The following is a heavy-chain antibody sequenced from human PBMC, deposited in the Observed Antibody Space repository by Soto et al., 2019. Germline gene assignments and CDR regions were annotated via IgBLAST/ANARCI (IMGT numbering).Heavy chain of an antibody. Sequence: EVQLVESGGGLVKPGGSLRLSCAASGFTFSNAWMSWVRQAPGKGLEWVGRIKSKTDGGTTDYAAPVKGRFTISRDDSKNTLYLQMNSLKTEDTAVYYCTTEGVVVAARSDYWGQGTLVTVSS. J-gene: IGHJ4*02. D-gene: IGHD2-15*01. V-gene: IGHV3-15*01. CDR3: TTEGVVVAARSDY. CDR2: IKSKTDGGTT. CDR1: GFTFSNAW.